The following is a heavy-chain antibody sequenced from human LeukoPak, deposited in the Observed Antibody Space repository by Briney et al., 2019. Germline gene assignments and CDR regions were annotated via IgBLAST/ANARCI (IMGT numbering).Heavy chain of an antibody. CDR3: ANFGRSSGYYTQFDY. J-gene: IGHJ4*02. V-gene: IGHV3-23*01. CDR2: ISDSGGST. CDR1: GFTFSTYA. Sequence: PGGSLRLSCAASGFTFSTYAMSWVRQAPGKGLEWVSLISDSGGSTYYADSVKGRFTISRDNSKNTLYLQMNSLRAEDTAVYYCANFGRSSGYYTQFDYWGQGTLVTVSS. D-gene: IGHD3-22*01.